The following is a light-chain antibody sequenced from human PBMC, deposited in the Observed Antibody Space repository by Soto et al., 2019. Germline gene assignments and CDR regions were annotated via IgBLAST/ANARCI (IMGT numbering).Light chain of an antibody. CDR2: DAS. J-gene: IGKJ1*01. Sequence: EIVLTQSPGTLSLSPGERATLSCRASQSVRSSYLAWYQQKPGQAPRLLFYDASSRATGIPDRFSGRGSGTDFTLTISRLEPEDFAVYYCQQYGTSPPWTFGQGTKVEIK. CDR1: QSVRSSY. V-gene: IGKV3-20*01. CDR3: QQYGTSPPWT.